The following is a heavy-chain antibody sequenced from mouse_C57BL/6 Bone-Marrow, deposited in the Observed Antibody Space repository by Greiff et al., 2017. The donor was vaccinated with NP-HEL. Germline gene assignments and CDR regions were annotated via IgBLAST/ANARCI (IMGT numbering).Heavy chain of an antibody. Sequence: EVQVEESGGGLVKPGGSLKLSCAASGFTFSSYSMSWVRQTPGKRLEWVATISDGGGYTYYPDNVKGRFTLSRDNAKNNMYPQMSHMKFDDTAMYYCARGGYDGDGYAMYYGGQGTSVTVSS. V-gene: IGHV5-4*01. J-gene: IGHJ4*01. CDR3: ARGGYDGDGYAMYY. D-gene: IGHD3-1*01. CDR1: GFTFSSYS. CDR2: ISDGGGYT.